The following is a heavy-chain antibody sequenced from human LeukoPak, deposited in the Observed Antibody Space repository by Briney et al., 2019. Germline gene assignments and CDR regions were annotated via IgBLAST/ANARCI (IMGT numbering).Heavy chain of an antibody. CDR1: GCTFSTYA. CDR2: VSGNGGVT. V-gene: IGHV3-23*01. J-gene: IGHJ4*02. CDR3: AKGQGVYSSSWPNFDY. D-gene: IGHD6-13*01. Sequence: GGSLRLSCAASGCTFSTYAMSWVRQTPEKGLQWVSTVSGNGGVTYHADSVKGRFTITRDNAKNTLYLQMNSLRAEDTAVYYCAKGQGVYSSSWPNFDYWGQGTLVAVSS.